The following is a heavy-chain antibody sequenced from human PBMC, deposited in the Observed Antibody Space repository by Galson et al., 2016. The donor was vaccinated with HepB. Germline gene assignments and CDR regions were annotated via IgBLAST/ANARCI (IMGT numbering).Heavy chain of an antibody. V-gene: IGHV3-30*18. CDR2: DSVHGGRK. CDR3: AKRHEYCPPVGCSVDS. CDR1: GFTFSNYG. Sequence: SLRLSCAASGFTFSNYGMTWVRQAPGKGLEWVAADSVHGGRKFYADSVKGRFIISRDNSNNMLFLQMNSLRADDTAVYYCAKRHEYCPPVGCSVDSWGQGTLVSVSS. D-gene: IGHD2/OR15-2a*01. J-gene: IGHJ4*02.